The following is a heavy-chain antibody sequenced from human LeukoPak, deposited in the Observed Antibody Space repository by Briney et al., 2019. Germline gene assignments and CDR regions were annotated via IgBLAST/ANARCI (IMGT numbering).Heavy chain of an antibody. D-gene: IGHD6-13*01. CDR3: ARDRVLGSSEGFDY. Sequence: GGSLRLSCAASGFTFSSYSMNWVRQAPGKGLGWVSYISSSSSTIYYADSVKGRFTISRDKAKNSLFLQMNSLRDDDTAVYYCARDRVLGSSEGFDYWGQGTLVTVSS. V-gene: IGHV3-48*02. CDR1: GFTFSSYS. J-gene: IGHJ4*02. CDR2: ISSSSSTI.